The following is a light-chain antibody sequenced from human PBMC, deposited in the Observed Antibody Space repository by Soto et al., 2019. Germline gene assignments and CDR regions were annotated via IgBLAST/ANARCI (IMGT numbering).Light chain of an antibody. CDR1: SSNIGSNY. V-gene: IGLV1-47*01. J-gene: IGLJ1*01. CDR2: TNN. CDR3: SSYTSDWGV. Sequence: QSVLTQPPSASGTPGQRITISCSGSSSNIGSNYVYWYRQLPGTAPKLLIYTNNQRPSGVPDRFSGSKSGTSASLAISGLRSEDEADYYCSSYTSDWGVFGTGTKVTVL.